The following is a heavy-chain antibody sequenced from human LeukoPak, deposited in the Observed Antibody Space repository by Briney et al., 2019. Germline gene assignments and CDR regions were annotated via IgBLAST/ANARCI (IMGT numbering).Heavy chain of an antibody. Sequence: ASVKVSCKASGYTFTGYYMHWVRQAPGQGLEWMGWINPNSGGTNYAQKFQGRVTMTRDTSISTAYMELSRLRSDDTAVYYCAYSLWFGDGYCMDVWGKGTTVTVSS. CDR2: INPNSGGT. V-gene: IGHV1-2*02. D-gene: IGHD3-10*01. CDR1: GYTFTGYY. CDR3: AYSLWFGDGYCMDV. J-gene: IGHJ6*03.